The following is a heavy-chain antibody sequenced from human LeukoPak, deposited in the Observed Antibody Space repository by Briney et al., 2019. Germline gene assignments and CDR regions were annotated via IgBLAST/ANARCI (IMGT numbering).Heavy chain of an antibody. CDR3: AKDVVPDSGWDLDY. CDR2: IYPSGDST. CDR1: GFTFSTYS. V-gene: IGHV3-23*01. J-gene: IGHJ4*02. Sequence: PGGSLRLSCAASGFTFSTYSMTWVRQGPGKGLEGVSSIYPSGDSTFYADSVKGRFTISRDNSKNTLYLQMSSLRTEDTAIYYCAKDVVPDSGWDLDYWGQGTLVTVSS. D-gene: IGHD6-19*01.